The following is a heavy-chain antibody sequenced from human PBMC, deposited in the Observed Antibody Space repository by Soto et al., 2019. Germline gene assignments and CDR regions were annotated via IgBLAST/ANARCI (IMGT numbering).Heavy chain of an antibody. J-gene: IGHJ4*02. CDR3: ARRWGRTFDY. CDR1: GGSISSYY. CDR2: IYYSGST. D-gene: IGHD7-27*01. Sequence: QVQLQESGPGLVKPSETLSLTCTVSGGSISSYYWCWIRQPPGKGLEWIGYIYYSGSTKYNPSLKRRVTISVDTSKNQFSLKLRSVTAADTAVYYCARRWGRTFDYWGQGTLVTVSS. V-gene: IGHV4-59*08.